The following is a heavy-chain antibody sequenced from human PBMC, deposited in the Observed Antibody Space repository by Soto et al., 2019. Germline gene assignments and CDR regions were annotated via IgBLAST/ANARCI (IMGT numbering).Heavy chain of an antibody. V-gene: IGHV3-64D*08. Sequence: GGSLRLSCSASGFTFSSYAMHWVRQAPGKGLEYVSAISSNGGSTYYADSVKGRFTISRDNSKNTLYLQMSSLRAEDTAVYYCVEGSGYSYGYDAFDIWGQGTMVTVSS. CDR1: GFTFSSYA. CDR3: VEGSGYSYGYDAFDI. D-gene: IGHD5-18*01. J-gene: IGHJ3*02. CDR2: ISSNGGST.